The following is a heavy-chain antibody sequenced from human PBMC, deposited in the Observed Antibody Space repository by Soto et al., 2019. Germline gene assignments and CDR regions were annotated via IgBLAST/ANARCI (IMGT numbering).Heavy chain of an antibody. Sequence: EASVKVSCKASGGTFSSYAISWVRQAPGQGLEWMGGIIPIFGTANYAQKFQGRVTITADESTSTAYMELSSLRSEDTAVYYCARKPGGTAFDYWGQGTLVTVSS. CDR1: GGTFSSYA. CDR2: IIPIFGTA. D-gene: IGHD1-1*01. V-gene: IGHV1-69*13. J-gene: IGHJ4*02. CDR3: ARKPGGTAFDY.